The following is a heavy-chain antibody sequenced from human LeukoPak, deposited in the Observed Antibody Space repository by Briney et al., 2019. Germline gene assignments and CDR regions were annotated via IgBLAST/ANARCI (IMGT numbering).Heavy chain of an antibody. CDR2: RYWNDNK. Sequence: SGPTLVNPTQTLTLTCTFSGCSLSTSGEGVGWIRQPLLMALERLALRYWNDNKYYSPSLNTRLTATQDTSKNQVDLTMSNMDPVDTATYYCAHGLRGYCEAVDYWGQGNLGTVSS. J-gene: IGHJ4*02. D-gene: IGHD3-22*01. CDR1: GCSLSTSGEG. CDR3: AHGLRGYCEAVDY. V-gene: IGHV2-5*01.